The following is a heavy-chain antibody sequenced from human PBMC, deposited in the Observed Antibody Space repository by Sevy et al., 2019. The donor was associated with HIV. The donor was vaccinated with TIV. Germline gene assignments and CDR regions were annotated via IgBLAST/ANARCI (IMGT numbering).Heavy chain of an antibody. J-gene: IGHJ4*01. D-gene: IGHD1-26*01. CDR2: ISYEGTET. CDR1: GFAFSTHA. CDR3: ARDGGYSVKWYPLY. V-gene: IGHV3-30-3*01. Sequence: GGSLRVSCAASGFAFSTHAMHWVRQAPGKGLEWVAVISYEGTETFYAASVEGRFTNSRDNSKNMLSLQINSLRPEDTAVYYCARDGGYSVKWYPLYWGHGTLVTVSS.